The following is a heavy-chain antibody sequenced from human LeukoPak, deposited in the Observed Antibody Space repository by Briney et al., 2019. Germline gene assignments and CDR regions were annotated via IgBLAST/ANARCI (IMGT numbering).Heavy chain of an antibody. CDR1: GYTFTSYG. Sequence: ASVKVSCKTSGYTFTSYGITWVRQAPGTGLEGMGWISAYNGNIDYAQNLQGRVTMTTDTSTSTAYMELRSLRSDDTAVYYCTIMTHCTGGTCYSYDHWGQGTMVAVSS. D-gene: IGHD2-15*01. V-gene: IGHV1-18*01. J-gene: IGHJ4*02. CDR2: ISAYNGNI. CDR3: TIMTHCTGGTCYSYDH.